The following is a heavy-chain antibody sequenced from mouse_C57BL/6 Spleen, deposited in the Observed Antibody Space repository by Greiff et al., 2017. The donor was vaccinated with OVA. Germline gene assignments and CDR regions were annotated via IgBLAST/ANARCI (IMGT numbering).Heavy chain of an antibody. CDR3: ASGLTTVVATGAMDY. V-gene: IGHV1-39*01. CDR1: GYSFTDYN. D-gene: IGHD1-1*01. CDR2: INPNYGTT. Sequence: EVQLVESGPELVKPGASVKISCKASGYSFTDYNMNWVKQSNGKSLEWIGVINPNYGTTSYNQKFKGKATLTVDQSSSTAYMQLNSLTSEDSAVYYCASGLTTVVATGAMDYWGQGTSVTVSS. J-gene: IGHJ4*01.